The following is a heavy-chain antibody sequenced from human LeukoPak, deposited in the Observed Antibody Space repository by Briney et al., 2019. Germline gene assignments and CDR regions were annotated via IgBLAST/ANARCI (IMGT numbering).Heavy chain of an antibody. CDR2: IIPIFGTA. CDR1: GGTFSSYA. J-gene: IGHJ4*02. D-gene: IGHD5-12*01. CDR3: ARGGEYSGYDWNYFDY. V-gene: IGHV1-69*13. Sequence: SVKVSCKASGGTFSSYAISWVRQAPGQGLEWMGGIIPIFGTANYAQKFQGRVTITADESTSTAYMELSSVRSEDTAVYYCARGGEYSGYDWNYFDYWGQGTLVTVSS.